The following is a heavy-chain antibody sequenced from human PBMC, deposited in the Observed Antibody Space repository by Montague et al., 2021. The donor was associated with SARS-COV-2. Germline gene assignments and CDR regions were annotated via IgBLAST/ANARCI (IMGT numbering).Heavy chain of an antibody. V-gene: IGHV4-59*08. CDR2: VYYNGAT. D-gene: IGHD6-19*01. CDR3: ARGWAFDP. CDR1: GGSTASHY. J-gene: IGHJ3*01. Sequence: SETLSLTCTVSGGSTASHYWNWIRQSPGKRPEWIGYVYYNGATKYNPSLQSRVTISIYTSENQFSLWLNSVSAADTAVYFCARGWAFDPWGQGRLVTVSS.